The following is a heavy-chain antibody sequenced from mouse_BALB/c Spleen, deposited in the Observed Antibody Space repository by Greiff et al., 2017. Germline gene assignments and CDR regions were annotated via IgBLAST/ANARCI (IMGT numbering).Heavy chain of an antibody. CDR3: ARFDLYDAMDY. Sequence: EVQLQESGAELVKPGASVKLSCTASGFNIKDTYMHWVKQRPEQGLEWIGRIDPANGNTKYDPKFQGKATITADTSSNTAYLQLSSLTSEDTAVYYCARFDLYDAMDYWGQGTSVTVSA. CDR2: IDPANGNT. V-gene: IGHV14-3*02. CDR1: GFNIKDTY. J-gene: IGHJ4*01.